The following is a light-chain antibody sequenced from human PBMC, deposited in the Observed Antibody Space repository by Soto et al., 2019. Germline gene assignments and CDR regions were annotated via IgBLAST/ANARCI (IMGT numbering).Light chain of an antibody. CDR3: SSYTSSGTYV. CDR1: SSDVGSYNS. CDR2: EVS. V-gene: IGLV2-14*01. J-gene: IGLJ1*01. Sequence: QSVLTQPASVSGSPGQSITISCTGASSDVGSYNSVSWYQQHPGKAPKLMIYEVSNRPSGVSIRFSGSKSGNTASLTISGLQAEDEADYYCSSYTSSGTYVFATGTKLTVL.